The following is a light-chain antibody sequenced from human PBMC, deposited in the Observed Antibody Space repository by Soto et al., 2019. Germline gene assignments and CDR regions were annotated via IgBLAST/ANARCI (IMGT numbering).Light chain of an antibody. Sequence: DVQMTQTPSFVSGCVVDKVTITWRASQSIRSSLNSYQQKPGKAPKLLIYAASSLQSGVPSRFSGSGSGTDFTLTISSLQSEDVATYYCQKYNSAPPTFGQGTKVDI. CDR1: QSIRSS. CDR3: QKYNSAPPT. J-gene: IGKJ1*01. V-gene: IGKV1-39*01. CDR2: AAS.